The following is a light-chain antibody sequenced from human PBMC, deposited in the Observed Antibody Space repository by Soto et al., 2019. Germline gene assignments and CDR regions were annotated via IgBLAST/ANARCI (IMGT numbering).Light chain of an antibody. CDR1: ALPKQY. CDR3: QSSDSSARYLV. V-gene: IGLV3-25*03. CDR2: KDS. Sequence: SYELTQPPSVSVSPGQTARITCSGDALPKQYAYWYQQKPGQAPVLVIYKDSERPSGIPERFSGSSSGTTVTLTISGVQAEDDADYSCQSSDSSARYLVFGGGTNLTVL. J-gene: IGLJ2*01.